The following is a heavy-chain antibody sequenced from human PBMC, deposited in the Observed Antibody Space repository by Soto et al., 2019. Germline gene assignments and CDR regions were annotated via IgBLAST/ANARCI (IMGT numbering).Heavy chain of an antibody. J-gene: IGHJ4*02. Sequence: QVQLVQSGAEVKKPGSSLKVSCKVFGETLNSNPIGWVRQAPGQGLEWVGGIVPLSDRTNYAQELQGRVIVTADGSTRKVYMELSSLKSDDTAVYYCARKTGRDCHSGGGCFSLDVWGQGSLITVS. CDR3: ARKTGRDCHSGGGCFSLDV. V-gene: IGHV1-69*01. CDR1: GETLNSNP. CDR2: IVPLSDRT. D-gene: IGHD2-15*01.